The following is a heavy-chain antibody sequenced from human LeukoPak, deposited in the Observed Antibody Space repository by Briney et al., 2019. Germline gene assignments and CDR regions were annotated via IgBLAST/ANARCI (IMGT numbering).Heavy chain of an antibody. V-gene: IGHV1-2*02. J-gene: IGHJ4*02. D-gene: IGHD6-19*01. CDR2: INPKSGGT. Sequence: ASVKVSCKASGYTFSDYCMYWVRQAPGQGLEWMGWINPKSGGTNYAHKFQGRLTMTRDTSISTVYMELSRLRSDDTAVYYCAKDRRQQWLSNFDYWGQGTLVTVSS. CDR1: GYTFSDYC. CDR3: AKDRRQQWLSNFDY.